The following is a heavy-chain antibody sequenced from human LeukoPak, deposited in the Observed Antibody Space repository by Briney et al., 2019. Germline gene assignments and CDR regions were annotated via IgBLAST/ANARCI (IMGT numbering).Heavy chain of an antibody. CDR3: ARDHSSSWQSFDY. V-gene: IGHV4-34*01. CDR1: GGSFSGYY. D-gene: IGHD6-13*01. Sequence: SETLSLTCAVYGGSFSGYYWSWIRQPPGKGLEWIGEINHSGSTNYNPSLKSRVTISVDTSKNQFSLKLSSVTAADTAVYYCARDHSSSWQSFDYWGQGALVTVSS. CDR2: INHSGST. J-gene: IGHJ4*02.